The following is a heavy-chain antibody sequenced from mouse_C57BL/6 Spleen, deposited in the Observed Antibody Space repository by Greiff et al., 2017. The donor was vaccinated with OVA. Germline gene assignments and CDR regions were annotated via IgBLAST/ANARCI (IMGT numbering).Heavy chain of an antibody. D-gene: IGHD2-3*01. J-gene: IGHJ3*01. CDR1: GYTFTSYT. CDR3: ARSVDGYYEWFAY. CDR2: INPSSGYT. Sequence: QVQLQQSGAELARPGASVKMSCKASGYTFTSYTMHWVKQRPGQGLEWIGYINPSSGYTKYNQKFKDKATLTADKSSSTAYMQLSSLTSEDSAVYYCARSVDGYYEWFAYWGQGTLVTVSA. V-gene: IGHV1-4*01.